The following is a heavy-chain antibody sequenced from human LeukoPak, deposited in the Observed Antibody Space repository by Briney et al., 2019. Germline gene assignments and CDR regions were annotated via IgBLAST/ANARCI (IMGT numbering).Heavy chain of an antibody. V-gene: IGHV3-30-3*01. D-gene: IGHD6-19*01. CDR2: ISYDGSNK. CDR1: GFTFSSYA. CDR3: AKDLWDSSGGGY. J-gene: IGHJ4*02. Sequence: GRSLRLSCAASGFTFSSYAMHWVRQAPGKGLEWVAVISYDGSNKYYADSVKGRFTISRDNSKNTLYLQMNSLRAEDTAVYYCAKDLWDSSGGGYWGQGTLVTVSS.